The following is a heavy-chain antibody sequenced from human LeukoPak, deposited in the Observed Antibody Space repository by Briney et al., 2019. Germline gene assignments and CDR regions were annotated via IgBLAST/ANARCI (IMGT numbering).Heavy chain of an antibody. V-gene: IGHV4-61*10. CDR1: GGSVTSGSYY. Sequence: PSETLSLTCTVSGGSVTSGSYYWSWIRQPAGKGLEWIGRIYASGSTNYNPSLKSRVTISVDTSMNQFSLKLSSVTAADTAVYYCARDGGESFDYWGQGTLVTVSS. D-gene: IGHD3-16*01. CDR3: ARDGGESFDY. J-gene: IGHJ4*02. CDR2: IYASGST.